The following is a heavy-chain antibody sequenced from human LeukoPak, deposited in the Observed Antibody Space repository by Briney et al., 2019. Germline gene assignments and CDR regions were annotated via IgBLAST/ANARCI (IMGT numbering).Heavy chain of an antibody. D-gene: IGHD2-15*01. CDR1: GFTFSSYS. Sequence: GGSLRLSCAASGFTFSSYSMNWVRQAPGKGLEWVSYISSSSSTIYYADSVKGRFTISRDNAKNSLYLQMNSPRAEDTAVYYCARDPTDIVVVVAARGFDYWGQGTLVTVSS. CDR2: ISSSSSTI. V-gene: IGHV3-48*04. CDR3: ARDPTDIVVVVAARGFDY. J-gene: IGHJ4*02.